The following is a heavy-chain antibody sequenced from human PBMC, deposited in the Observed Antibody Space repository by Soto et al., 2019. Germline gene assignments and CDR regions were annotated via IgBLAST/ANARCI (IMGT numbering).Heavy chain of an antibody. V-gene: IGHV1-46*03. CDR2: INPNGGST. CDR1: GYTFTSYY. CDR3: ARGLFAGDV. Sequence: QVQLVQSGAEVKKPGASVRVSCKASGYTFTSYYIHWVRQAPGQGLEWMGIINPNGGSTNYAQKFHGRVTMTRDTSTSTVYMDLSSLRSEDTAVYYCARGLFAGDVWGKGTTVTVSS. J-gene: IGHJ6*04.